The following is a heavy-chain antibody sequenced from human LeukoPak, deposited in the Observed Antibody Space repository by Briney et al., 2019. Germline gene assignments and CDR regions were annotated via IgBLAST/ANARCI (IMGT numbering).Heavy chain of an antibody. CDR1: GFTFSSYA. CDR2: ISYDGSNK. D-gene: IGHD4-17*01. Sequence: PGGSLRLSCAASGFTFSSYAMHWVRQAPGKGLEWVAVISYDGSNKYYADSVKGRFTISRDNSKNTLYLQMNSLRAEDTAVYYCASYGPKWGQGTLVTVSS. J-gene: IGHJ4*02. CDR3: ASYGPK. V-gene: IGHV3-30*04.